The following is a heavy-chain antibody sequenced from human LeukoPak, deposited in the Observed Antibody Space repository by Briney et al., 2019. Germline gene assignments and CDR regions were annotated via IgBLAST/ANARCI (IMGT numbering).Heavy chain of an antibody. Sequence: GRSLRLSCAASGFTFSSYGMHWVRQAPGKGLEWVAVISYDGSNEYYADSVKGRFTISRDNSKNTMYLQMNSLRAEDTAVHYCATSRVRLSLSGSFDCWGQGTLVTASS. CDR1: GFTFSSYG. D-gene: IGHD3-10*01. J-gene: IGHJ4*02. V-gene: IGHV3-30*03. CDR3: ATSRVRLSLSGSFDC. CDR2: ISYDGSNE.